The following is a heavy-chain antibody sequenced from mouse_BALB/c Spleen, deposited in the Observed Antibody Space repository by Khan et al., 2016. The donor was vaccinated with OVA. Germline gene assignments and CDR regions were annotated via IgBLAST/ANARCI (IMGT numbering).Heavy chain of an antibody. CDR3: ERSRCLRAAMDY. CDR2: TNTNTGEP. J-gene: IGHJ4*01. V-gene: IGHV9-3*02. Sequence: QIQLVQSGPELKKPGETVKISCKASGYTFTNYGMNWMKQTPGKGLKWMGWTNTNTGEPTYVEEFKGRFAFSLETSASTAYLQINNLKNEDTATYFCERSRCLRAAMDYWGQGTSVTVSS. D-gene: IGHD2-12*01. CDR1: GYTFTNYG.